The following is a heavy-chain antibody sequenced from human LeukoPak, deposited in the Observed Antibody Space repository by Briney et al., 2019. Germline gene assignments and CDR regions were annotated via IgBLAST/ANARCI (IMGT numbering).Heavy chain of an antibody. V-gene: IGHV1-18*01. Sequence: ASVKVSCKASGYTFTSYGISWVRQAPGQGLEWMGWISAYNGNTNYAQKLQGRVTMTTDTSTSTAYMELSRLRSDDTAVYYCSRWLSPSDAFDIWGQGTMVTVSS. CDR3: SRWLSPSDAFDI. CDR1: GYTFTSYG. J-gene: IGHJ3*02. CDR2: ISAYNGNT. D-gene: IGHD3-22*01.